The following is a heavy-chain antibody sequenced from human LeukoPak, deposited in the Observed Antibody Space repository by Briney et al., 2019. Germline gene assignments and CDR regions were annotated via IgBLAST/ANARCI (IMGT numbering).Heavy chain of an antibody. Sequence: GGSLRLSCAASGFTFSSYAMSWVRQAPGKGLEWVSAISGSGGSTYYADSVKGRFTISRDNSKNSLYLQMNSLRAEDTPVYYCAKDRAAAALFDYWGQGTLVTVSS. V-gene: IGHV3-23*01. D-gene: IGHD6-13*01. CDR1: GFTFSSYA. CDR2: ISGSGGST. CDR3: AKDRAAAALFDY. J-gene: IGHJ4*02.